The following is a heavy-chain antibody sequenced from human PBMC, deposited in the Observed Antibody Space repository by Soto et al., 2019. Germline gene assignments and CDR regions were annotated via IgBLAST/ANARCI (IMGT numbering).Heavy chain of an antibody. CDR2: IYYRGST. D-gene: IGHD6-13*01. Sequence: SETLSLTCTVSRGSISSTSNYWGWIRQPPGKGLEWIGSIYYRGSTYYNPSLKSRVTISVDTSKNQFFLKVTSVTAADTAVYYCARRGNSDSNNWFDPWGQGTLVTVSS. CDR3: ARRGNSDSNNWFDP. CDR1: RGSISSTSNY. J-gene: IGHJ5*02. V-gene: IGHV4-39*01.